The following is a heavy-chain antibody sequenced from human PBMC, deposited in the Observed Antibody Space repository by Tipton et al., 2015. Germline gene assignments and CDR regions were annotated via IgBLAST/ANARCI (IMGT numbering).Heavy chain of an antibody. D-gene: IGHD5-12*01. Sequence: TLSLTCTVSGGSISSYYWSWIRQPAGRGLEWIGLIYTSDSTKYNPSLKSRVTMSVDTSKNQFSLKLSSVTAADTAVYYCASTAGVVATLDYWGQGTLVTVSS. J-gene: IGHJ4*02. CDR3: ASTAGVVATLDY. CDR2: IYTSDST. CDR1: GGSISSYY. V-gene: IGHV4-4*07.